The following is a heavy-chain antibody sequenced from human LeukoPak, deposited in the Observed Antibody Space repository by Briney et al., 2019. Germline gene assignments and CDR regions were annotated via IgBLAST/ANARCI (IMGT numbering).Heavy chain of an antibody. CDR1: GYIFINHG. Sequence: ASVKVSCKASGYIFINHGIAWVRQAPGQGLEWMGWISAYNGNTNYAQKLQGRVTMTTDTSTSTAYMELRSLRSDDTAVYYCARGTIAGAMYYWGQGTLVTVSS. CDR2: ISAYNGNT. V-gene: IGHV1-18*01. J-gene: IGHJ4*02. CDR3: ARGTIAGAMYY. D-gene: IGHD1-26*01.